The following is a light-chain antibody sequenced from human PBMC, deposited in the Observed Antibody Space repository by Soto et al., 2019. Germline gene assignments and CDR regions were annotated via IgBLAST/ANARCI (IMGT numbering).Light chain of an antibody. V-gene: IGLV2-14*01. CDR1: SSDVGGYNY. J-gene: IGLJ2*01. Sequence: QSVLTQPASVSGSPGQSLTISCTGTSSDVGGYNYVSWYQQHPGKAPKLMIYDVSNRPSGVSNRFSGSKSGNTASLTISGLQAEDEADYYCSSYTSSSTSVFGGGTKLTVL. CDR3: SSYTSSSTSV. CDR2: DVS.